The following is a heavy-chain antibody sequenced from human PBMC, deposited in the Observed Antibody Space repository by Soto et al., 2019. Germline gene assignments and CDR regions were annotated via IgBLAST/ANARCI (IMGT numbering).Heavy chain of an antibody. CDR3: ARPLSYYYDSSGTGGNDAFDI. Sequence: ASVKVSCKASGYNFTSYGFSWVRQAPGQGLEWMGWISAYNGNTNYAQKLQSRVTMTTDTPTSTAYMELRSLISDDTAVYYCARPLSYYYDSSGTGGNDAFDIWGQGTMVTVSS. D-gene: IGHD3-22*01. V-gene: IGHV1-18*04. CDR2: ISAYNGNT. J-gene: IGHJ3*02. CDR1: GYNFTSYG.